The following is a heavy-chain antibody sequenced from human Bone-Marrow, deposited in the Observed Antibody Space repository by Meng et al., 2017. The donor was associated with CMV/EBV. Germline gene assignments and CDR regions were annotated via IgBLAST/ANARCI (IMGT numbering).Heavy chain of an antibody. CDR1: FRFSDSA. V-gene: IGHV3-73*01. J-gene: IGHJ6*02. CDR2: IRSKALNYAT. D-gene: IGHD1-1*01. Sequence: FRFSDSAIHWVRQASGKGLEWVGRIRSKALNYATAYAASVKGRFTISRDDSEHTAYLQMNSLKTEDTAIYYCARGSWNYYYYGMDVWGQGTTVTVSS. CDR3: ARGSWNYYYYGMDV.